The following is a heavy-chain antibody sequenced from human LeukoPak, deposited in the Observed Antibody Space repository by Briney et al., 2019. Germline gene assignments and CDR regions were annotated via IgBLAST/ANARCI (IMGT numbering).Heavy chain of an antibody. CDR1: GFTFSSYW. D-gene: IGHD1-14*01. CDR3: ARDSNYYRTLGY. Sequence: GGSLGLSCAASGFTFSSYWMSWVRQAPGKGLEWVANIKQDGNERSYVDSVRGRFTISRDNAKNSLYLQMNSLRAEDTALYYCARDSNYYRTLGYWGQGTLVTVSS. V-gene: IGHV3-7*03. CDR2: IKQDGNER. J-gene: IGHJ1*01.